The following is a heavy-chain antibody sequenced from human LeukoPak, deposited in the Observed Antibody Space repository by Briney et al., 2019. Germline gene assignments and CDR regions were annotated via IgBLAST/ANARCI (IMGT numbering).Heavy chain of an antibody. J-gene: IGHJ5*02. CDR3: ARGGSGYDWFDP. CDR2: ISYSGST. CDR1: GGSFSGYY. Sequence: TSETLSLTCAVYGGSFSGYYWSWIRQPPGKGLEWIGYISYSGSTNYNPSLKSRVTISVDKSKNQFSLKLSSVTAADTAVYYCARGGSGYDWFDPWGQGTLVTVSS. D-gene: IGHD5-12*01. V-gene: IGHV4-59*01.